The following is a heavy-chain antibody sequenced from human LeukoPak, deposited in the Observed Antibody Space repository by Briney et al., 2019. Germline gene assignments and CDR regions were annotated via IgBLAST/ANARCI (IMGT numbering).Heavy chain of an antibody. CDR3: ARDGEDCSSTSCSCYYYYYMDV. CDR1: GYTFTGYY. CDR2: INPNSGGT. V-gene: IGHV1-2*02. D-gene: IGHD2-2*01. Sequence: ASVKVSCKASGYTFTGYYMHWVRQAPGQGLEWMGWINPNSGGTNYAQKFQGRVTMTRDTSISTAYMELSSLRSEDTAVYYCARDGEDCSSTSCSCYYYYYMDVWGKGTTVTISS. J-gene: IGHJ6*03.